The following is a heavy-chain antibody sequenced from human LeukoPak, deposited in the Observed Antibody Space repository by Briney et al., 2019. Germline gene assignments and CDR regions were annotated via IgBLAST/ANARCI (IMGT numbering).Heavy chain of an antibody. J-gene: IGHJ4*02. D-gene: IGHD6-13*01. Sequence: PSETLSLTCTVSGGSISTSYWNWVRQPPGKGLEWIGYILYSGSTNYNPSLESRVTISVDTSKNQFSLKLSSVTAADTAVYYCARDLGGYSSRMFDYWGQGTLVTVSS. CDR3: ARDLGGYSSRMFDY. CDR2: ILYSGST. V-gene: IGHV4-59*12. CDR1: GGSISTSY.